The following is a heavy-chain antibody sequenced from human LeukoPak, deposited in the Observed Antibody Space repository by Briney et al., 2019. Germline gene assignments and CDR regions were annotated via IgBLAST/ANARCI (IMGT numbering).Heavy chain of an antibody. J-gene: IGHJ4*02. CDR2: IYCSGSP. CDR1: GGSISSGGLY. CDR3: ARHSGYDRYLDL. Sequence: SETLSLTCSVSGGSISSGGLYWSWLRQTPGKGLEWIGNIYCSGSPHANPSLKSRVTISVNTTKNQVSHILTFVTAADTAVYYCARHSGYDRYLDLWGQGTRVTVSS. V-gene: IGHV4-31*03. D-gene: IGHD5-12*01.